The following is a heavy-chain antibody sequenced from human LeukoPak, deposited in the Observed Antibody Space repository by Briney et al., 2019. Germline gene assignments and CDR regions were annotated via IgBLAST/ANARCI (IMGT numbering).Heavy chain of an antibody. J-gene: IGHJ4*02. D-gene: IGHD2-15*01. Sequence: ASVKVSCKASGYTFTNYAMHWVRQAPGQRLEWMGWVNAGNGNTKYSQKFQGRVTITRDTSASTAYMELSSLRSEDTAVYYCARESPCSGDGCHAQLDYWGQGTLVTVSS. V-gene: IGHV1-3*01. CDR2: VNAGNGNT. CDR1: GYTFTNYA. CDR3: ARESPCSGDGCHAQLDY.